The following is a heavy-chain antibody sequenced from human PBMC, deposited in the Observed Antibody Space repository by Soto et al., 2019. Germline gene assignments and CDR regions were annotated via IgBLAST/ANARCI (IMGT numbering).Heavy chain of an antibody. CDR3: AIYVPTNYYDSSGSPACDY. V-gene: IGHV3-21*01. CDR1: LFAFRNYR. Sequence: PGGPMRVSSSAALFAFRNYRRSWILQNTLKGLDWVSSISSSSIYIYYADSVKGRFTISRDNAKNSLYLQMNSLRAEDTAVYYCAIYVPTNYYDSSGSPACDYCGQGT. J-gene: IGHJ4*02. D-gene: IGHD3-22*01. CDR2: ISSSSIYI.